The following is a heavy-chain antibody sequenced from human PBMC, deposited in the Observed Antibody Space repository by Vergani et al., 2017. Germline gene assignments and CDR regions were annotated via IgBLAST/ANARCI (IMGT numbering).Heavy chain of an antibody. CDR2: IIPILGIA. CDR1: GGTFSSYA. Sequence: QVQLVQSGAAVKKPGSSVKVSCKASGGTFSSYAISWVRQAPGQGLEWMGRIIPILGIANYAQKFQGRVTITAYKSTSTAYMALSSLRSEDTAVYYCARYCGGDCPIAPGNCFDPWGQGTLVTVSS. CDR3: ARYCGGDCPIAPGNCFDP. V-gene: IGHV1-69*04. J-gene: IGHJ5*02. D-gene: IGHD2-21*01.